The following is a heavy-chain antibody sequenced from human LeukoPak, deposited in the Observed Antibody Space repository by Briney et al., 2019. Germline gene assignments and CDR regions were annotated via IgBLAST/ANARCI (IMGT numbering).Heavy chain of an antibody. Sequence: NPGGSLRLSCAASGFTFNSYTMNWVRQAPGKGLEWVSSISIGSIHINYADSLKGRFTISRDNDKSSLYLQMNSMRAEDTAVYYCTKDRGFLEYLPGNFDYWGQGTLVTVSS. V-gene: IGHV3-21*01. D-gene: IGHD3-3*01. J-gene: IGHJ4*02. CDR2: ISIGSIHI. CDR1: GFTFNSYT. CDR3: TKDRGFLEYLPGNFDY.